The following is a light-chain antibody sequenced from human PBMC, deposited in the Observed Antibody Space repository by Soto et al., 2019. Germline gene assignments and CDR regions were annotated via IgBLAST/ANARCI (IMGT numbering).Light chain of an antibody. Sequence: QSVLTQPPSVSGAPVQRVTISCTGSSSNIGATYDVQWYQQLPGTAPKLLIYGNSNRPSGVPDRFSGSKSGTSASLAITGLQADDEADYYCQSYDSSLSAHYVFGTGTKVTVL. V-gene: IGLV1-40*01. J-gene: IGLJ1*01. CDR2: GNS. CDR3: QSYDSSLSAHYV. CDR1: SSNIGATYD.